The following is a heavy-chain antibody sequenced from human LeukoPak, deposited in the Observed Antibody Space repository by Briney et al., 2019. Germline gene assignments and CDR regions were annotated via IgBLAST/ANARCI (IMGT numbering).Heavy chain of an antibody. CDR1: RYTFTGYY. V-gene: IGHV1-2*02. Sequence: ASVKVSCKASRYTFTGYYVHWVRQAPGQGLEWMGWINPNSGGKNYAQKFQGRVTMTRDTSISTAYMELSRLRSDDTAVYYCARDARDGYGGNPFDYWGQGTLVTVSS. CDR2: INPNSGGK. J-gene: IGHJ4*02. D-gene: IGHD4-23*01. CDR3: ARDARDGYGGNPFDY.